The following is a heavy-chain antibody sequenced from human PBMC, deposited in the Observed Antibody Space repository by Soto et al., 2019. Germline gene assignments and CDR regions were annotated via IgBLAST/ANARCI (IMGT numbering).Heavy chain of an antibody. V-gene: IGHV3-23*01. D-gene: IGHD3-10*01. CDR1: GFTFSSYS. J-gene: IGHJ4*02. CDR2: FRTGGDDGTT. Sequence: GSLILSCAASGFTFSSYSMSWVRQAPGKGLEWVSGFRTGGDDGTTYYADSVKGRFTISRDNSKNTLFLQMNSLRAEDTAIYYCAKKVNSGPGSQYFDYWGQGTLVTVSS. CDR3: AKKVNSGPGSQYFDY.